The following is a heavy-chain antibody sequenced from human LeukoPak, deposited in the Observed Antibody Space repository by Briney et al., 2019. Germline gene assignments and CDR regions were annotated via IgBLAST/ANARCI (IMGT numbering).Heavy chain of an antibody. D-gene: IGHD1-1*01. CDR1: GYTFTNYG. CDR3: ASALRTGDNYFDY. J-gene: IGHJ4*02. Sequence: EASVKVSFKTSGYTFTNYGISWVRQAPGQGLEWMGWISVYNGNTNYAQKLQGRVTMTTDTSTSTAYMELRSLRSDDTAVYYCASALRTGDNYFDYWGQGTLVTVSS. CDR2: ISVYNGNT. V-gene: IGHV1-18*01.